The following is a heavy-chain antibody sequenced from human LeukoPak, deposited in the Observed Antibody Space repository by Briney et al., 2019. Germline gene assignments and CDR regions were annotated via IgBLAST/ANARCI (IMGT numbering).Heavy chain of an antibody. V-gene: IGHV1-58*02. CDR2: IAVGSGNT. Sequence: ASVKVSCKASGFTFTSSAMQWVRQARGQRLEWIGWIAVGSGNTNYAQKFQERVTITRDMSTSTAYMELSSLRSEDTAVYYCAAEGKQWLDAFDIWGQGTMVTVSS. CDR1: GFTFTSSA. CDR3: AAEGKQWLDAFDI. J-gene: IGHJ3*02. D-gene: IGHD6-19*01.